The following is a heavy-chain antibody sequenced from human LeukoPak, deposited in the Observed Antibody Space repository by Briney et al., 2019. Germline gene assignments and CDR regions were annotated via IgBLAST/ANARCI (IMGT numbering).Heavy chain of an antibody. J-gene: IGHJ4*02. D-gene: IGHD6-19*01. V-gene: IGHV3-23*01. CDR2: IGGSGDKT. Sequence: GGSLRLSCAASGFTFHRNAISWVRQAPGNGLEWASTIGGSGDKTFYADSVKGRFTISRDNSKNMLHLQMSSLTGEDTALYYCVRRGDASSGWGDHDYWGQGALVTVSS. CDR3: VRRGDASSGWGDHDY. CDR1: GFTFHRNA.